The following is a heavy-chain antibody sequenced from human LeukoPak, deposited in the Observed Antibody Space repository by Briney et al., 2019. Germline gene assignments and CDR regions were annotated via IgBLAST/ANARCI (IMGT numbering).Heavy chain of an antibody. CDR1: GGSISSYY. D-gene: IGHD5-24*01. CDR3: ARAVEMASFWSFDY. Sequence: SETLSLTCTVSGGSISSYYCSWLRQPPGKGLEWIGYIYYSGSTNYNPSLKSRVTISVDTSKNQFSLKLSSVTAADTAVYYCARAVEMASFWSFDYWGQGTLVTVSS. J-gene: IGHJ4*02. V-gene: IGHV4-59*01. CDR2: IYYSGST.